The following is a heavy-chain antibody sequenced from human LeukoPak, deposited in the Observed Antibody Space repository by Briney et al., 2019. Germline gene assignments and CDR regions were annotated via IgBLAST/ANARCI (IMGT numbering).Heavy chain of an antibody. CDR3: ARGSRFLEWLLSGDQSGGRDNWFDP. CDR1: GYTFTGYY. J-gene: IGHJ5*02. D-gene: IGHD3-3*01. Sequence: ASVKVSCKASGYTFTGYYMHWVRQAPGQGLEWMGRINPNSGGTNYAQKFQGRVTMTRDTSISTAYMELSRLRSDDTAVYYCARGSRFLEWLLSGDQSGGRDNWFDPWGREPWSPSPQ. V-gene: IGHV1-2*06. CDR2: INPNSGGT.